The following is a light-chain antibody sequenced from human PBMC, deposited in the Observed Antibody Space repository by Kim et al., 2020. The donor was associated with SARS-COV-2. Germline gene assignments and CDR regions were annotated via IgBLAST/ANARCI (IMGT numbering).Light chain of an antibody. Sequence: SVKLTCTLSSGNSSYAIAWHQQQPEKGPRYLMKLNSDGSHSKGDGIPDRFSGSSSGAERYLTISSLQSEDEADYYCQTWGTGMGVFGGGTQLTVL. CDR3: QTWGTGMGV. CDR1: SGNSSYA. J-gene: IGLJ3*02. V-gene: IGLV4-69*01. CDR2: LNSDGSH.